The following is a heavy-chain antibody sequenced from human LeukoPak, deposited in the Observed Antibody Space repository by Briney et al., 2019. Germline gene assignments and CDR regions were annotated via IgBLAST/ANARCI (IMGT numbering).Heavy chain of an antibody. CDR1: GFTFSSYG. V-gene: IGHV3-64D*09. CDR2: ISNKGGST. D-gene: IGHD1-26*01. CDR3: VKSGTWADFDS. Sequence: SGGSLRLSCSASGFTFSSYGMHWVRQAPGKGLEYVSGISNKGGSTYYADSVKDRFTISRDNSKNTLHLQMSSLRADDTAVYYCVKSGTWADFDSWGQGTLVTVSS. J-gene: IGHJ4*02.